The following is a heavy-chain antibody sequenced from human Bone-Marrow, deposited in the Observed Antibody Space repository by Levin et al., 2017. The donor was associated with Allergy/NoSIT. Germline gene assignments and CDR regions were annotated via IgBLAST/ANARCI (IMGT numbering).Heavy chain of an antibody. CDR3: ASRPGADPYYFDY. Sequence: GGSLRLSCVVSGFTLSDYGTSWVRQAPGKGLEWVSSIRGRDDTTYYADSVKGRFAISRDNSKHTLYLQMTNLRAEDTALYYCASRPGADPYYFDYWGQGTLVTVSS. V-gene: IGHV3-23*01. D-gene: IGHD7-27*01. CDR1: GFTLSDYG. CDR2: IRGRDDTT. J-gene: IGHJ4*02.